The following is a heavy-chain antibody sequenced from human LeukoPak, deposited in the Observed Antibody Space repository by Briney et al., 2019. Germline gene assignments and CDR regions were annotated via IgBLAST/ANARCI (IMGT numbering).Heavy chain of an antibody. CDR3: ARDPTPGYSSSWSPTTWFDP. CDR1: GYTFTSYG. D-gene: IGHD6-13*01. J-gene: IGHJ5*02. CDR2: ISAYNGNT. V-gene: IGHV1-18*01. Sequence: ASVKVSCKASGYTFTSYGISWVRQAPGQGLEWMGWISAYNGNTNYAQKLQGRVTMTTDTSTSTAYMELSSLRSDDTAVYYCARDPTPGYSSSWSPTTWFDPWGQGTLVTVSS.